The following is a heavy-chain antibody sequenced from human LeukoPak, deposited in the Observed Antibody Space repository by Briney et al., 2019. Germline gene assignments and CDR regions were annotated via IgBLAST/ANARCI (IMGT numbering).Heavy chain of an antibody. CDR1: GYSISSGYY. CDR3: ARQWSIPGIAAAGMDSFFDY. Sequence: PSETLSLTCAVSGYSISSGYYWGWIRQPPGKGLEWIGSIYHSGSTYYNPSLKSRVTISVDTSKNQFSLKLSSVTAADTAVYYCARQWSIPGIAAAGMDSFFDYWGQGTLVTVSS. V-gene: IGHV4-38-2*01. D-gene: IGHD6-13*01. CDR2: IYHSGST. J-gene: IGHJ4*02.